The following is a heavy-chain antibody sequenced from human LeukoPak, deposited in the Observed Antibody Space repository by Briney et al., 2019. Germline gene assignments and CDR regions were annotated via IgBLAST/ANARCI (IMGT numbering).Heavy chain of an antibody. J-gene: IGHJ4*02. D-gene: IGHD2-2*03. V-gene: IGHV3-74*01. Sequence: PGGPLRLSCAGSEXSFSSYWMHWVRQPPEKGLEWVFSIKSDGSATAYADSVKGRFSMSTDSAKYTASLHMNSLRVEDTAMYYCAMDINGDLFHVWGQGTPVTVSS. CDR1: EXSFSSYW. CDR2: IKSDGSAT. CDR3: AMDINGDLFHV.